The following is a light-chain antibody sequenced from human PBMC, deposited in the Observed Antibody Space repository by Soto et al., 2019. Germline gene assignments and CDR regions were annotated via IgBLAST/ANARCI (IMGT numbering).Light chain of an antibody. CDR2: DGS. CDR1: KTVGSGQ. Sequence: LLTQSQGPLSVSPGERVNLSCSGSKTVGSGQLGWYQQKTGQAPRLLIFDGSNRATGIPERFSCSGSGTDSTLTISRLEPEDFAVYYCQQYDSSPHPWTFGQGTQVDIK. J-gene: IGKJ1*01. V-gene: IGKV3-20*01. CDR3: QQYDSSPHPWT.